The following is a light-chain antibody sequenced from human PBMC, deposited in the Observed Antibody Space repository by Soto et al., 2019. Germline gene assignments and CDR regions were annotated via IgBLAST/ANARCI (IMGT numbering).Light chain of an antibody. Sequence: EIVMTQSPATLSVSPGERATLSCRASQSVSSNLAWYQQKPGQAPRLLIYGASTRATGIPARFSGSGSGTEFTLTISXLQSEDFAVYYCQQYNNWPPFGQGTKVDIK. CDR3: QQYNNWPP. J-gene: IGKJ1*01. CDR1: QSVSSN. CDR2: GAS. V-gene: IGKV3-15*01.